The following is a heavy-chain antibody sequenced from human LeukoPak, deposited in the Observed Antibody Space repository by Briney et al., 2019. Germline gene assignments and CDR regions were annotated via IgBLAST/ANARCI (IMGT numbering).Heavy chain of an antibody. J-gene: IGHJ4*02. CDR3: ARLVIYGDYGG. Sequence: GGSLRLSCAASGFTFSSYEMNWVRQAPGKGLEWVSYISSSGSTIYYADSVKGRFTISRDNAKNTLYLQMNSLRAEDTAVYYCARLVIYGDYGGWGQGTLVTVSS. D-gene: IGHD4-17*01. CDR1: GFTFSSYE. V-gene: IGHV3-48*03. CDR2: ISSSGSTI.